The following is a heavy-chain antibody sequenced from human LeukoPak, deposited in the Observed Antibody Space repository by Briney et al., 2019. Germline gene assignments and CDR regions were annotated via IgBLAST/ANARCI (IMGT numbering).Heavy chain of an antibody. J-gene: IGHJ3*02. V-gene: IGHV3-23*01. D-gene: IGHD3-22*01. CDR2: ISGSGGSS. CDR3: AKGARHYGYSAVGAFDI. CDR1: GFTFSSYA. Sequence: GGSLRLSCAASGFTFSSYAMSWVRQAPGKGLEWVSAISGSGGSSYYADSVKGRFTISRDNSKNTLYLQMNSLRAEDTAVYYCAKGARHYGYSAVGAFDIWGQGTMVTVSS.